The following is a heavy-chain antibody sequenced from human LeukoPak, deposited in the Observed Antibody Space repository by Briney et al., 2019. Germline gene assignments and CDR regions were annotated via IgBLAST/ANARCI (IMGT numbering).Heavy chain of an antibody. CDR2: VSHRGAT. CDR3: ARDRRGSFYTFDL. CDR1: DASINGFF. D-gene: IGHD1-26*01. V-gene: IGHV4-59*01. J-gene: IGHJ6*02. Sequence: PSETLSLTCSVSDASINGFFWNWVRQTPEKGLEWIGYVSHRGATTSNPTLKSRVSITIDTSKSQISLTMTSVTAADSALYYCARDRRGSFYTFDLWGPGTTVSVS.